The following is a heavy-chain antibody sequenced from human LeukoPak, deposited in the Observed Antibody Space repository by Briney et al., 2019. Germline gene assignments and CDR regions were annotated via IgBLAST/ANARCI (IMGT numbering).Heavy chain of an antibody. V-gene: IGHV1-18*01. CDR1: GYTFTSYG. CDR2: ISAYNGNT. Sequence: ASVKVSCKASGYTFTSYGISWVRQAPGQGLEWMGWISAYNGNTNYAQKLQGRVTMTTDTSTSTAYMELRSLRSDDTAVYYCAREPPRMTTVTNWFDPWGQGTLVTVSS. D-gene: IGHD4-17*01. CDR3: AREPPRMTTVTNWFDP. J-gene: IGHJ5*02.